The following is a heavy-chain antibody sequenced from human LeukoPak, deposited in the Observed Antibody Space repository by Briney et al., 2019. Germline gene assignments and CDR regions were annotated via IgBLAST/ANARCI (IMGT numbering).Heavy chain of an antibody. CDR1: GGTFSSYA. CDR3: ASQILDTAMVHYYYYYMDV. V-gene: IGHV1-69*05. Sequence: ASVKVSFKASGGTFSSYAISWVRQAPGQGLEWMGGIIPIFGTANYAQKFQGRVTITTDESTSTAYMELSSLRSEDTAVYYCASQILDTAMVHYYYYYMDVWAKGPRSPSP. CDR2: IIPIFGTA. D-gene: IGHD5-18*01. J-gene: IGHJ6*03.